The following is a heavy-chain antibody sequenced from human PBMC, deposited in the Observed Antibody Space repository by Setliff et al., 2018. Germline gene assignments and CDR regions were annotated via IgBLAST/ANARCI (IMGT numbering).Heavy chain of an antibody. CDR1: GYTFNNYA. V-gene: IGHV7-4-1*02. Sequence: ASVKVSCKASGYTFNNYAINWVRQAPGQGLEWMGWINTDTGDPTSAQGFTGRFVFSLDTSVSTAYLQISSLKAEDTALYYCARVGTGSLLDYWGQGTLVTVSS. CDR3: ARVGTGSLLDY. J-gene: IGHJ4*02. D-gene: IGHD1-1*01. CDR2: INTDTGDP.